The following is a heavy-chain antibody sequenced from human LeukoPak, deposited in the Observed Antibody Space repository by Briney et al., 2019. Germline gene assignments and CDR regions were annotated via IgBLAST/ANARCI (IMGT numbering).Heavy chain of an antibody. Sequence: SETLSLTCTVSGGSISTYYWSWIRQPPGKGLEWIGYIYSSGSTNYNPSLKSRVTISVDTSKNQFSPKLSSVTAADTAVYYCARHSGSNMVNNWFDPWGQGTLVTVSS. CDR1: GGSISTYY. D-gene: IGHD1-26*01. CDR2: IYSSGST. CDR3: ARHSGSNMVNNWFDP. J-gene: IGHJ5*02. V-gene: IGHV4-59*08.